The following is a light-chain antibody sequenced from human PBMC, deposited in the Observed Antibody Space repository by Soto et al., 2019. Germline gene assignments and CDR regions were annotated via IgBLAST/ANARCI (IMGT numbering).Light chain of an antibody. CDR2: GTS. V-gene: IGKV1-39*01. Sequence: DIQMTQSPSSLSASVGDRVTITCRASQTVNSYLNWYQQKPGKAPMLLISGTSRLQSGVPARFSGSGSGTDFTLIISSLQPEDFATYFCQQSFSTPQVTFGGGTKVEIK. J-gene: IGKJ4*01. CDR3: QQSFSTPQVT. CDR1: QTVNSY.